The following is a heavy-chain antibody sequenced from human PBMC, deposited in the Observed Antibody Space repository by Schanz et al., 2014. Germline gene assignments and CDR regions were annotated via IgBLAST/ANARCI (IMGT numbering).Heavy chain of an antibody. CDR3: AKSLESCPGGRCSRGYFDY. J-gene: IGHJ4*02. CDR1: GLTFTSAW. D-gene: IGHD2-8*02. Sequence: EVQLVESGGGLVKPGGSLRLSCATSGLTFTSAWMSWVRQAPGKGLEWVSFISDSGDTAYYADSVKGRFTISRDNFKGALYLQMSSLRAEDTAVYYCAKSLESCPGGRCSRGYFDYWGQGTLVTVSS. CDR2: ISDSGDTA. V-gene: IGHV3-23*04.